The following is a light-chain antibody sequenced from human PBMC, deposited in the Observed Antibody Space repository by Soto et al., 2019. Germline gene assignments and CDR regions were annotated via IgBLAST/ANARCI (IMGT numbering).Light chain of an antibody. CDR1: SSDVGAYNY. CDR3: SSYTSRSTPYV. V-gene: IGLV2-14*01. CDR2: DVS. J-gene: IGLJ1*01. Sequence: QSVVTQPASVSGSPGQSITISCTGTSSDVGAYNYVSWYQQHPGKAPNLMIYDVSNRPSGISNRFSGSKSGNTASLTISGLQAEDEADYYCSSYTSRSTPYVFGTGTKVTVL.